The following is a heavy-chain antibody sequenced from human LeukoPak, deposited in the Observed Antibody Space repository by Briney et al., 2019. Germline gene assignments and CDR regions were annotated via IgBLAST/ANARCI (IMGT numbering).Heavy chain of an antibody. CDR2: IYYSGST. CDR3: ARFPYSNYDNSDY. D-gene: IGHD4-11*01. V-gene: IGHV4-59*08. Sequence: NASQTLSLTCTVSGGSISSYYWSWIRQPPGKGLEWIGYIYYSGSTNYSPSLKSRVTISVDTSKNQFSLKLSSVTAADTAVYYCARFPYSNYDNSDYWGQGTLVTVSS. CDR1: GGSISSYY. J-gene: IGHJ4*02.